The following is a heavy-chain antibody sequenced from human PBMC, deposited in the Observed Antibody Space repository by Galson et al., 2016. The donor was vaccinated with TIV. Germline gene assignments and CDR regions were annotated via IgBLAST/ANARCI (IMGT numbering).Heavy chain of an antibody. CDR2: VIPLSGT. CDR3: SRGGHYALDV. CDR1: GGVFNNFA. Sequence: SVKVSCKASGGVFNNFAIIWVRQAPGQGLEWIGGVIPLSGTTYARKLRDRLTITVDESTKTTYMDLSNLRSDDTAEYYCSRGGHYALDVWGQGTTVIVSS. J-gene: IGHJ6*02. V-gene: IGHV1-69*13. D-gene: IGHD3-16*01.